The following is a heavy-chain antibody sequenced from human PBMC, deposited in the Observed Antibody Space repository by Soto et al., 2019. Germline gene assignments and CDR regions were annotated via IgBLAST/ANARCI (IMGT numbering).Heavy chain of an antibody. Sequence: QVQLVQSEGGVVQPGRSLRLSCVMPGMSFRDSGMHWVRQAPGKGLEWVAMIWSDGNSKFYADSVQGRFTVSRDKSMDTLYLQMTSLRPEDTAIYYCARDKGVTSLDYWGQGTLVTVSS. V-gene: IGHV3-33*01. J-gene: IGHJ4*02. CDR3: ARDKGVTSLDY. CDR1: GMSFRDSG. D-gene: IGHD2-2*01. CDR2: IWSDGNSK.